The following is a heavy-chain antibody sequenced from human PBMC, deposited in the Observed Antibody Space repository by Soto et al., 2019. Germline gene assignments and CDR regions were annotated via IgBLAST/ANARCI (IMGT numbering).Heavy chain of an antibody. D-gene: IGHD3-10*01. Sequence: PSETLSLTCTVSGGSISSYYWSWIRQPPGKGLEWIGYIYYSGSTNYNPSLKSRVTISVDTSKNQFSLKLSSVTAADTAVYYCASYGSGSYYSRWFDPWGQGTLVTVSS. CDR3: ASYGSGSYYSRWFDP. CDR1: GGSISSYY. CDR2: IYYSGST. V-gene: IGHV4-59*01. J-gene: IGHJ5*02.